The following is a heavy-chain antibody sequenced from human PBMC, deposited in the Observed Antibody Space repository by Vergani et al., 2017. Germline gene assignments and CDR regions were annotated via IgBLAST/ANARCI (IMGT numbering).Heavy chain of an antibody. D-gene: IGHD5-12*01. CDR2: VYYSGST. J-gene: IGHJ5*02. CDR1: DGSIRNYY. CDR3: AGAADYNCFDP. V-gene: IGHV4-59*01. Sequence: QVQLQESGPRLVKPSETLSITCTVSDGSIRNYYWSWIRQSPGKGLEWIGYVYYSGSTNYNPSLRSRVIISVVTSNNQFSLKLTSVTAADTAVYYCAGAADYNCFDPWGQGTLVTVSS.